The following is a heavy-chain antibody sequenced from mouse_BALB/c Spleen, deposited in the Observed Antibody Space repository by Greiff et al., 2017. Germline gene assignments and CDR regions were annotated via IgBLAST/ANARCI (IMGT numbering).Heavy chain of an antibody. V-gene: IGHV2-6-7*01. CDR3: AREVIYYGYDGYAMDY. CDR1: GFSLTGYG. Sequence: QVQLKQSGPGLVAPSQSLSITCTVSGFSLTGYGVNWVRQPPGKGLEWLGMIWGDGSTDYNSALKSRLSISKDNSKSQVFLKMNSLQTDDTARYYCAREVIYYGYDGYAMDYWGQGTSVTVSS. D-gene: IGHD2-2*01. J-gene: IGHJ4*01. CDR2: IWGDGST.